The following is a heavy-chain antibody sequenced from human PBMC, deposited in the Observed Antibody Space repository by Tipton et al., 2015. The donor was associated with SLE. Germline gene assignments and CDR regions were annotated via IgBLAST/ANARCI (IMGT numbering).Heavy chain of an antibody. Sequence: TLSLTCTVSGGSISGYYWSWIRQPPGKGLEWIGSIYYSGSTNYSPSLKSRVTISVDRSKNQFSLKLSSVTAADTAVYYCAEGELQSSAFDMWGQGTMVTVSS. J-gene: IGHJ3*02. CDR2: IYYSGST. CDR1: GGSISGYY. V-gene: IGHV4-59*12. CDR3: AEGELQSSAFDM. D-gene: IGHD1-7*01.